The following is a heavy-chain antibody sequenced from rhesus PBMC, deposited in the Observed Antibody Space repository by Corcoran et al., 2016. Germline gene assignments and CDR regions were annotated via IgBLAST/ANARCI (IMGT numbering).Heavy chain of an antibody. CDR3: ARFYNGGRYGLDS. CDR1: GSSSSSSW. D-gene: IGHD3-28*01. CDR2: MHGNSGRP. Sequence: QVQLQESGPGLVKPSETLSLTCAVSGSSSSSSWGRLIRQPPGTGLEWVGEMHGNSGRPYYNPSLKSRVTISKDAAKSQFSLKLSSVTVADTAVYYCARFYNGGRYGLDSWGQGVVVTVSS. V-gene: IGHV4-80*01. J-gene: IGHJ6*01.